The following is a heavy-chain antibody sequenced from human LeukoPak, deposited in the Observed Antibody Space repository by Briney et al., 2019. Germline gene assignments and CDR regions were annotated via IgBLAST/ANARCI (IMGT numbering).Heavy chain of an antibody. Sequence: ASVKVSCKASGYTFTGYYMHWVRQAPGQGLEWMGWINPNSGGTNYAQKFQGRVTMTRDTSISTAYMELSRLRSDDTAVYYCARDGIPVVPAAIRYYYYYMDIWGKGTTVTISS. V-gene: IGHV1-2*02. CDR2: INPNSGGT. CDR1: GYTFTGYY. CDR3: ARDGIPVVPAAIRYYYYYMDI. J-gene: IGHJ6*03. D-gene: IGHD2-2*01.